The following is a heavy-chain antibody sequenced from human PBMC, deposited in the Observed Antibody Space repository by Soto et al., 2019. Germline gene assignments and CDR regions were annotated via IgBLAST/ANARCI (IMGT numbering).Heavy chain of an antibody. CDR3: GRDGPGAQWELIE. V-gene: IGHV4-4*02. CDR1: GDSISSSKW. D-gene: IGHD1-26*01. CDR2: IYHTGPT. J-gene: IGHJ4*02. Sequence: SETLSLTCAVSGDSISSSKWWNWVRQPPGKRLQWIGEIYHTGPTNYNPSVKSRATISVDKSKNHFSLHLTSVTAADTAVYYCGRDGPGAQWELIEWGPGTLVKVSS.